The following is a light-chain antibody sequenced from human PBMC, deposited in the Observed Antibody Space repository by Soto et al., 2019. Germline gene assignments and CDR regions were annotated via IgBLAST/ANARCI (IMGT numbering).Light chain of an antibody. J-gene: IGKJ1*01. CDR3: QQYGSSPWT. Sequence: LMTQYPATLSVSLGDSVSLSSRANESISNNLAWYQQKPGQPPRLLIYSASTRAPGIPARVSGGGSGTDFTLTISRLEPEDFAVYYCQQYGSSPWTFGQGTKVDIK. V-gene: IGKV3-20*01. CDR2: SAS. CDR1: ESISNN.